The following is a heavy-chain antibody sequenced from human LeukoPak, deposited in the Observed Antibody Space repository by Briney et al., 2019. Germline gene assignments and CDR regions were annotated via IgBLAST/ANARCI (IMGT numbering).Heavy chain of an antibody. Sequence: GGSLRLSCAASGFTFSSYEMNWVRQAPGKGLEWVSYISSSGSTIYYEDSVKGRFTICRENAKNSLYLQITTLRAEDTAVYYCATKDGPTVTTFYYYYGMDVWGQGTTVTVSS. CDR3: ATKDGPTVTTFYYYYGMDV. D-gene: IGHD4-17*01. CDR1: GFTFSSYE. V-gene: IGHV3-48*03. CDR2: ISSSGSTI. J-gene: IGHJ6*02.